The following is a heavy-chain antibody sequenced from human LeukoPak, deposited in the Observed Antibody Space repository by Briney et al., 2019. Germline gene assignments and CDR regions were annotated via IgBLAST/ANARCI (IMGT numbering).Heavy chain of an antibody. J-gene: IGHJ4*02. CDR1: GFTFHDYA. Sequence: GRSLRLSCAASGFTFHDYAMHWVRQAPGKGLEWVSGISWNSGSLGYADSVKGRFTISRDNAKNSLYLQMNSLRAEDTALYYCAKDNRLAPYYFDYWGQGTLVTVSS. V-gene: IGHV3-9*01. CDR3: AKDNRLAPYYFDY. CDR2: ISWNSGSL. D-gene: IGHD3-9*01.